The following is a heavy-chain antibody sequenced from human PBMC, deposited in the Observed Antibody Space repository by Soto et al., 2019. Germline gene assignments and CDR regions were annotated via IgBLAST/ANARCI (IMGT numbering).Heavy chain of an antibody. CDR2: INPATGAA. D-gene: IGHD3-3*01. V-gene: IGHV1-2*02. Sequence: QLHLVHSGAVVKKPGASVTVSCSASGYPVTAYYMHWVRQAPGRGLEWMGGINPATGAAKYTQTFQGRVPQARDTATITVFMELSGLTSEDTAVFYFAGGGGVGVAGSAAFDMWGQGTLVTVSS. CDR1: GYPVTAYY. CDR3: AGGGGVGVAGSAAFDM. J-gene: IGHJ3*02.